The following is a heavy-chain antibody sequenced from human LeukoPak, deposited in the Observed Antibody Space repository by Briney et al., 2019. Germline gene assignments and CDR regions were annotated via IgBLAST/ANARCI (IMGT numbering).Heavy chain of an antibody. V-gene: IGHV1-8*01. J-gene: IGHJ5*02. Sequence: ASVNVSCRASGYTFTSYDINWVRQATGQGLEWMGWMNPNSGNTGYAQKFQGRVTMTRNTSISTAYMELSSLRSEDTAVYYCARGRFPLYCGGDCYRAGWFDPWGQGTLVTVSS. D-gene: IGHD2-21*01. CDR2: MNPNSGNT. CDR1: GYTFTSYD. CDR3: ARGRFPLYCGGDCYRAGWFDP.